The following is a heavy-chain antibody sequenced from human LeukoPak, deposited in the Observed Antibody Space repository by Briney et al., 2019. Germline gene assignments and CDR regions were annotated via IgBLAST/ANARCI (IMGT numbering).Heavy chain of an antibody. D-gene: IGHD3/OR15-3a*01. V-gene: IGHV3-23*01. CDR3: AKRGVVIRVILVGFHKEAYYFES. CDR1: GFTFGSYA. CDR2: ISGSTGST. J-gene: IGHJ4*02. Sequence: PGGSLRLSCAASGFTFGSYAMSWVRQAPGKGLEWVSAISGSTGSTYSADSVKGRFTISRDNPKNTLYLQMNSLRAEDTAVYFCAKRGVVIRVILVGFHKEAYYFESWGQGALVTVSS.